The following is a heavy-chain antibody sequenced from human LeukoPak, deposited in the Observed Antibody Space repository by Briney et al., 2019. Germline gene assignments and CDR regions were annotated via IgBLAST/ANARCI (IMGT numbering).Heavy chain of an antibody. CDR2: ISVYNGNT. CDR1: GYTFANFG. V-gene: IGHV1-18*01. J-gene: IGHJ4*02. D-gene: IGHD2-15*01. Sequence: ASVKVSCKASGYTFANFGITWVRQAPGRGLEWMGWISVYNGNTNYAQNLQGRVTLTTDTSTSTAYMELRSLRSDDTALYYCARTCSSGSCYMVHWGQGTLVTVSS. CDR3: ARTCSSGSCYMVH.